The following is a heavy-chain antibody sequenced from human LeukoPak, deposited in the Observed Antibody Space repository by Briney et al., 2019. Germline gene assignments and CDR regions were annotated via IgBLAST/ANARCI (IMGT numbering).Heavy chain of an antibody. Sequence: GGSLRLSCAASGFTFSSYSMNWVRQAPGKGLEWVSSISSSSSYIYYADSVKGRFTNSRDNAKNSLYLQMNSLRAEDTAVYYCAREGDGYNSPFDYWGQGTLVTVSS. V-gene: IGHV3-21*01. CDR1: GFTFSSYS. CDR2: ISSSSSYI. D-gene: IGHD5-24*01. J-gene: IGHJ4*02. CDR3: AREGDGYNSPFDY.